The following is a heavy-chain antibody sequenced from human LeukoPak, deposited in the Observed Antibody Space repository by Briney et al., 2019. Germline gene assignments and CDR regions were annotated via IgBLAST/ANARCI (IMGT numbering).Heavy chain of an antibody. V-gene: IGHV3-23*01. Sequence: PGGSLRLSCAASGFTFSSYAMSWVRQAPGKGLEWVSVIGLSAGITYYADSVKGRFTISRDNSKNTVSLQMNSLRAEDTAVYYCAKDLISAGHAFDLWGQGTMVTVSS. CDR3: AKDLISAGHAFDL. J-gene: IGHJ3*01. CDR2: IGLSAGIT. CDR1: GFTFSSYA. D-gene: IGHD6-25*01.